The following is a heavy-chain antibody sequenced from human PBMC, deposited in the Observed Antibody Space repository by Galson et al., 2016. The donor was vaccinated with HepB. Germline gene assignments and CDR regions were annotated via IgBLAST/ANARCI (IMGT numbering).Heavy chain of an antibody. V-gene: IGHV3-23*01. CDR2: VTGSGGST. CDR3: ARGSYGYGGWFDA. Sequence: SLRLSCAASGFTFSSYAMNWVRQAPGKGLEWVSAVTGSGGSTNYADSVKGRFTISRDNPKTTLYLQMNSLRAEDTAVYYCARGSYGYGGWFDAWGQGTLVTVSS. D-gene: IGHD3-16*01. CDR1: GFTFSSYA. J-gene: IGHJ5*02.